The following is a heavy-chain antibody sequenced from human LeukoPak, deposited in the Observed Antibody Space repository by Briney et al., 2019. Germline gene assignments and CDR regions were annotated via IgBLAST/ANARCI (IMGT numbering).Heavy chain of an antibody. V-gene: IGHV7-4-1*02. Sequence: ASVKVSCKASGYTFTSYAMNWVRQAPGQGLEWMGWINTNTGNPTYAQGFTGRFVFSLDTSVSTAYLQISSLKAEDTAVYYCARDRKGRIVVVPAAQPSYNWFDPWGQGTLVTVSS. J-gene: IGHJ5*02. CDR2: INTNTGNP. CDR3: ARDRKGRIVVVPAAQPSYNWFDP. D-gene: IGHD2-2*01. CDR1: GYTFTSYA.